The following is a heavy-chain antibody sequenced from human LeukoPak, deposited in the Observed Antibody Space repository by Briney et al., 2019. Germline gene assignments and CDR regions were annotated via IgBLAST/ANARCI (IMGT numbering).Heavy chain of an antibody. CDR2: ISYDGSNK. D-gene: IGHD3-22*01. J-gene: IGHJ4*02. Sequence: GGSLRLSCAASGFTFSSYAMHWVRQAPGKGLEWLAVISYDGSNKYYADSVKGRFTISRDNSKSTLYLQMNSLRAEDTAVYYCARDLDTEITMIGDYWGQGTLVTVSS. CDR1: GFTFSSYA. CDR3: ARDLDTEITMIGDY. V-gene: IGHV3-30-3*01.